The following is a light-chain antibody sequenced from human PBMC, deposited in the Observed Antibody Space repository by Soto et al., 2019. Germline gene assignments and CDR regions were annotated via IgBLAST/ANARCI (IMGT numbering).Light chain of an antibody. CDR1: SDDVGGYNY. Sequence: QSALTQPASVSGSPGQSVSISCTGTSDDVGGYNYVCWSRLHPGKAPQLIISEVSKRPSGVLNPLSGSTCDHTTSLSISGLQAKDEADYYCSTYTSTSTLIFGSGTKVTVL. J-gene: IGLJ1*01. CDR2: EVS. CDR3: STYTSTSTLI. V-gene: IGLV2-14*01.